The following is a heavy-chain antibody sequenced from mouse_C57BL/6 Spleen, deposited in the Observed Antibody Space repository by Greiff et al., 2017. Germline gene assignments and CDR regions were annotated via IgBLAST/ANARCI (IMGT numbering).Heavy chain of an antibody. J-gene: IGHJ4*01. CDR1: GYAFSSSW. V-gene: IGHV1-82*01. CDR2: IYPGDGDT. CDR3: ARGAYYGYEEAMDY. Sequence: QVQLQQSGPELVKPGASVKISCKASGYAFSSSWMNWVKQRPGKGLEWIGRIYPGDGDTNYNGKFKGKATLTADKSSSTAYMQLSSLTSEDSAVXFCARGAYYGYEEAMDYWGQGTSVTVSS. D-gene: IGHD2-9*01.